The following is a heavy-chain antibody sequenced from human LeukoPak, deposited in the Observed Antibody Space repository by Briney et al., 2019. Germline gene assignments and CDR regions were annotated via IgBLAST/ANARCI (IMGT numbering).Heavy chain of an antibody. CDR2: ISWNSGSI. CDR3: ARDYGDY. J-gene: IGHJ4*02. CDR1: GFTFDDYA. Sequence: GGSLRLSCAASGFTFDDYAMHWVRQAPGKGLEWVSGISWNSGSIGYADSVEGRFTISRDNAKNSLYLQMNSLRAEDTAVYYCARDYGDYWGQGTLVTVSS. V-gene: IGHV3-9*01.